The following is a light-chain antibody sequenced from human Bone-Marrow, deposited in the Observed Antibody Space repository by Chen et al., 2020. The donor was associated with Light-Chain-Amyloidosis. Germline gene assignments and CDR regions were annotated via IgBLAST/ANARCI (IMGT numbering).Light chain of an antibody. CDR2: GAS. V-gene: IGKV3-15*01. CDR1: QSVSSN. Sequence: ELVLTQSPATLSVSPGERATLSCRASQSVSSNLAWYQQKPGQAPRLLIYGASTRATGIPARFSGSWSGTEFTLTISSLQSEDFAVYYCQQYNNWPWYTFGQGTKLEI. J-gene: IGKJ2*01. CDR3: QQYNNWPWYT.